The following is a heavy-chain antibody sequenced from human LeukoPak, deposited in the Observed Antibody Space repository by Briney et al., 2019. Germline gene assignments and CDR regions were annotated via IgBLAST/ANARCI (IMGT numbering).Heavy chain of an antibody. CDR3: ARQRTAACDY. Sequence: GESLKISCKGSGYSFTSFWIGWVRQVPGKGLEWMGIIYPGDSDTRYSPSFQGQVTISADKSINTAYLQWSSLKASDTAMYYCARQRTAACDYWGQGTLVTVSS. J-gene: IGHJ4*02. D-gene: IGHD6-13*01. CDR2: IYPGDSDT. V-gene: IGHV5-51*01. CDR1: GYSFTSFW.